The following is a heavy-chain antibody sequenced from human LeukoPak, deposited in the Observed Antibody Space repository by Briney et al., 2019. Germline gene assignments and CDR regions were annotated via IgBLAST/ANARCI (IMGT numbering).Heavy chain of an antibody. CDR2: INPSGGST. J-gene: IGHJ4*02. CDR3: ASLPDFWSGYPHQFDY. V-gene: IGHV1-46*01. Sequence: GASVKVSCKASGYTFTSYYMHWVRQAPGQGLEWMGIINPSGGSTSYAQKFQGRVTMTRDTPTSTVYMELSSLRSEDTAVYYCASLPDFWSGYPHQFDYWGQGTLVTVSS. CDR1: GYTFTSYY. D-gene: IGHD3-3*01.